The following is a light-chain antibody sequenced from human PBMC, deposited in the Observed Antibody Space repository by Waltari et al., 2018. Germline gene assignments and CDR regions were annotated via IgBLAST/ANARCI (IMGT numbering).Light chain of an antibody. CDR2: WAS. CDR1: QSVLYSSNNENY. J-gene: IGKJ2*01. V-gene: IGKV4-1*01. Sequence: DIVMTQSPDSLAVSLGERATINCKSSQSVLYSSNNENYLAWYQQKPGQPPKLLIYWASTRESGVPDRFSGSGSETDFTLTVSSLQAEDVAVYYCQQYYSTPTFGQGTKLEIK. CDR3: QQYYSTPT.